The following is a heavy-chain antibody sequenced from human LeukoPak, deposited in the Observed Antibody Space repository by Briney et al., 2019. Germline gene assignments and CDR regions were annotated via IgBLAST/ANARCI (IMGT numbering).Heavy chain of an antibody. CDR2: ILGSGVTT. Sequence: PGRSLRLSCAASGFTFSNYAMSWVRQAPGKGLEWVSAILGSGVTTYYADSVKGRFTVSRDNSKSTLYLQMNTLRAEDTALYYCAKWGDYDVLTGYYVPDYWGQGTLVTVSS. J-gene: IGHJ4*02. CDR1: GFTFSNYA. D-gene: IGHD3-9*01. CDR3: AKWGDYDVLTGYYVPDY. V-gene: IGHV3-23*01.